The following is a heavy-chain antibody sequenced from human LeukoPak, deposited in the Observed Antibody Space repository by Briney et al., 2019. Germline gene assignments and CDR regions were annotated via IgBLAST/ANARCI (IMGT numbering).Heavy chain of an antibody. CDR3: ARDLYDFWSGRYNWFDP. CDR1: GGSVSSGSYY. Sequence: SETLSLTCTVSGGSVSSGSYYWSWIRQPPGKGLEWIGYIYYSGSTNYNPSLKSRVTISVDTSKNQFSLKLSSVTAADTAVYYCARDLYDFWSGRYNWFDPWGQGTLVTVPS. D-gene: IGHD3-3*01. V-gene: IGHV4-61*01. CDR2: IYYSGST. J-gene: IGHJ5*02.